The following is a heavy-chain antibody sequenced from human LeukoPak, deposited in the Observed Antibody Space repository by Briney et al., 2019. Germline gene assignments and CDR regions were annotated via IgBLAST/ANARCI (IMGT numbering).Heavy chain of an antibody. D-gene: IGHD6-19*01. V-gene: IGHV6-1*01. Sequence: SQTLSLTCAISGDSVSSNSAAWNWIRQSSSRGLEWLGRTYYRSKWYNDYAVSVKSRITINPDTSKNQFSLQLNSVTPEDTAVYYCARVGEQWLVFFDYWGQGTLVTVSS. CDR2: TYYRSKWYN. CDR3: ARVGEQWLVFFDY. J-gene: IGHJ4*02. CDR1: GDSVSSNSAA.